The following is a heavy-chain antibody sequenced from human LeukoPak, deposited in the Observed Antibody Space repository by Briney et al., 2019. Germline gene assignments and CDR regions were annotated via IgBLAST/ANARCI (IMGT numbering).Heavy chain of an antibody. CDR3: ARDSSSDVYDY. CDR2: IYYSGST. CDR1: GGSISSSSYY. V-gene: IGHV4-39*01. J-gene: IGHJ4*02. Sequence: PSETLSLTCTVSGGSISSSSYYWGWIRQPPGKGLEWIGSIYYSGSTYYNPSLKSRVTISVDTSKNQFSLKLSSVTAADTAVYYRARDSSSDVYDYWGQGTLVTVSS. D-gene: IGHD6-6*01.